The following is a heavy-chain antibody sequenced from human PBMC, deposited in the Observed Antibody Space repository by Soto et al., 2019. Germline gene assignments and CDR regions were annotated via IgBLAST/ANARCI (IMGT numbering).Heavy chain of an antibody. CDR2: VYHTGRT. CDR3: ARDVASLAT. Sequence: QVQLQESGPGLVKPSETLSLTCTVSGGSFKSGSYSWSWIRQPPGKGLEWIGYVYHTGRTSYKPSLKCRVSSPMDTSQNQFSLNLDSVPAADTAVYFCARDVASLATWGQGTRVPVSS. J-gene: IGHJ5*02. V-gene: IGHV4-61*01. CDR1: GGSFKSGSYS.